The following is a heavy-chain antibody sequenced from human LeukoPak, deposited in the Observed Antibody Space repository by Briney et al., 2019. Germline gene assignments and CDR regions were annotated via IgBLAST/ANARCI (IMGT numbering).Heavy chain of an antibody. CDR2: ITDSGGST. J-gene: IGHJ4*02. CDR3: AKAHYEGY. CDR1: GFTFSSYA. Sequence: GGSLRLSCALSGFTFSSYAMRWVRQAPGKGLEWVSAITDSGGSTYYADSVQGRFPVYRDNSKNTLYLQRNSLRAEDTAVYYCAKAHYEGYWGQETLVTVSS. V-gene: IGHV3-23*01. D-gene: IGHD4-17*01.